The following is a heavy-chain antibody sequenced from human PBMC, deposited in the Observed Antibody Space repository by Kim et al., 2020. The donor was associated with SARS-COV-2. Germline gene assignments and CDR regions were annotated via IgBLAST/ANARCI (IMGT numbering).Heavy chain of an antibody. CDR1: GYTFTNYA. CDR3: ARDRAAAGTSPIDY. D-gene: IGHD6-13*01. V-gene: IGHV7-4-1*02. CDR2: INTKTGNP. J-gene: IGHJ4*02. Sequence: ASVKVSCKASGYTFTNYAMNWVRQAPGQGLEWMGWINTKTGNPTYAQGFTGRCVFSLDTSVSTAYLEISTLKGEDTAVYYCARDRAAAGTSPIDYWGQGTLVTVS.